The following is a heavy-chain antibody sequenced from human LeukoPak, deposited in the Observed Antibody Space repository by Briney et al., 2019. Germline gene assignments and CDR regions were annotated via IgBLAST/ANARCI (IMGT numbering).Heavy chain of an antibody. D-gene: IGHD3-22*01. J-gene: IGHJ4*02. CDR2: IIPIFGTA. V-gene: IGHV1-69*13. CDR1: GGTFSSYA. CDR3: VRDPTAGDSSGYYGAGDY. Sequence: EASVKVSCKASGGTFSSYAISWVRQAPGQGLEWMGGIIPIFGTANYAQKFQGRVTITADESTSTAYMELSSLRSEDTAVYYCVRDPTAGDSSGYYGAGDYWGQGTLVTVSS.